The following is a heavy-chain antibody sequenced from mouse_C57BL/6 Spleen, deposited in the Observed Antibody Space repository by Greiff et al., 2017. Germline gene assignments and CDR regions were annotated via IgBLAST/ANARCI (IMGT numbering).Heavy chain of an antibody. Sequence: EVKVVESGEGLVKPGGSLKLSCAASGFTFSSYAMSWVRQTPEKRLEWVAYISSGGDYIYYADTVKGRFTISRDNARNTLYLQMSSLKAEDTAMYYCTRGDGYYTLFDYWGQGTTLTVSS. CDR1: GFTFSSYA. D-gene: IGHD2-3*01. CDR2: ISSGGDYI. V-gene: IGHV5-9-1*02. J-gene: IGHJ2*01. CDR3: TRGDGYYTLFDY.